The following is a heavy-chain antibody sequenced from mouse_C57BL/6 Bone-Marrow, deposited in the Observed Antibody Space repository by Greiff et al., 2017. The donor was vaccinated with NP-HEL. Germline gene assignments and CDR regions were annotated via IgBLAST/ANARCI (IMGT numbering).Heavy chain of an antibody. CDR1: GFTFSDYG. CDR2: ISSGSSTI. J-gene: IGHJ4*01. Sequence: EVQLQQSGGGLVKPGGSLKLSCAASGFTFSDYGMHWVRQAPEKGLEWVAYISSGSSTINYADTVKGRSTISRDNAKNTLFLQMTSLRSEYAAMYYCARLRYMADYWCQGTSVTVSS. V-gene: IGHV5-17*01. CDR3: ARLRYMADY. D-gene: IGHD1-1*02.